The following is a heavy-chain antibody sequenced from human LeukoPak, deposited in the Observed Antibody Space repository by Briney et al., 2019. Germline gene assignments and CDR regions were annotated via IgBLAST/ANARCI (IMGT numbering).Heavy chain of an antibody. J-gene: IGHJ4*02. Sequence: PGGSLRLSCAASGFTFSSYSMSWVRQAPGKGLEWVSYINSSSSTIYYADSVKGRFTISRDNAKNSLYLQMNSLRAEDTAVYYCARSYCSGGSCYLDYWGQGTLVTVSS. CDR2: INSSSSTI. D-gene: IGHD2-15*01. CDR1: GFTFSSYS. CDR3: ARSYCSGGSCYLDY. V-gene: IGHV3-48*04.